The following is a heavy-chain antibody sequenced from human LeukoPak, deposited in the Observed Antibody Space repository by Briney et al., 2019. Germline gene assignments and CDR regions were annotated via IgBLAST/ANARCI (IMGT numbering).Heavy chain of an antibody. CDR3: AKDGYNYGGNLDY. D-gene: IGHD5-18*01. V-gene: IGHV3-30*02. CDR2: IRFDGNDK. Sequence: GGSLRLSCAASGFTFSSYGMHWVRQAPGKGLEWVTLIRFDGNDKYYADSVKGRFTISRDNSTHTLYLQMNSLRAEDTAVYYCAKDGYNYGGNLDYWGQGTLVTVSS. CDR1: GFTFSSYG. J-gene: IGHJ4*02.